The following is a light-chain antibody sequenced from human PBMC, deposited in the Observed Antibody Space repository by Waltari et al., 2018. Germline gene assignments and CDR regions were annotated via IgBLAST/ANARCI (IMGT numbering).Light chain of an antibody. CDR2: DTS. J-gene: IGKJ5*01. CDR1: QNVINF. CDR3: QQHRNWPIT. Sequence: EIVLTQSPATLSLSPGERATLSCRASQNVINFLAWYQQKAGRAPRLLIYDTSKRATCGPTRFSGSGSGTDFTLTISSLEPEDFAVYYCQQHRNWPITFGQGTRLEIK. V-gene: IGKV3-11*01.